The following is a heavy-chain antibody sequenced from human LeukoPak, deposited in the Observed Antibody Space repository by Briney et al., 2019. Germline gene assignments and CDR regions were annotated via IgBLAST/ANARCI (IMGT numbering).Heavy chain of an antibody. CDR3: ARVLYSSGWYLDY. CDR2: IYYSGST. D-gene: IGHD6-19*01. V-gene: IGHV4-59*01. CDR1: GGSISSYY. J-gene: IGHJ4*02. Sequence: SETLSLTCAVSGGSISSYYWSWIRQPPGKGLEWVGYIYYSGSTNYNPSLKRRVTISVDTSKSQFSLRLSSVTPADTAVYYWARVLYSSGWYLDYWGQGTLVTVSS.